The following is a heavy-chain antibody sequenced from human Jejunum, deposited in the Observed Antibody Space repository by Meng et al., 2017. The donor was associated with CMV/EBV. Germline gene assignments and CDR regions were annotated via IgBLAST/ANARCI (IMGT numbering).Heavy chain of an antibody. CDR2: ISSSSIYT. CDR1: FTFSTYK. Sequence: FTFSTYKMNWVRQAPGKGLEWVSSISSSSIYTYYADSVRGRFTISRDNAKNSLYLQMNSLRAEDTAVYYCARYGITGTRWGGWFDPWGQGTLVTVSS. CDR3: ARYGITGTRWGGWFDP. D-gene: IGHD1/OR15-1a*01. V-gene: IGHV3-21*01. J-gene: IGHJ5*02.